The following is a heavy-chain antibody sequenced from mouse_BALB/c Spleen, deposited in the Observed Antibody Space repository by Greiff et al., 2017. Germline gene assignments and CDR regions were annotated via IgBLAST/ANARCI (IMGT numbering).Heavy chain of an antibody. CDR2: INPSNGRT. Sequence: QVQLQQPGAELVKPGASVKLSCKASGYTFTSYWMHWVKQRPGQGLEWIGEINPSNGRTNYNEKFKSKATLTVDKSSSTAYMQLSSRTSEDSAVYYCARGDYSWFAYWGQGTLVTVSA. CDR3: ARGDYSWFAY. V-gene: IGHV1S81*02. CDR1: GYTFTSYW. D-gene: IGHD1-1*01. J-gene: IGHJ3*01.